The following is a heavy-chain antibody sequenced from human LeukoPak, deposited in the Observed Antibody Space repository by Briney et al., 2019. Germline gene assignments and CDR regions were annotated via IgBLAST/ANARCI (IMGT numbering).Heavy chain of an antibody. CDR1: GGTFSSYA. CDR3: ARQMTTVVYYFDY. D-gene: IGHD4-23*01. V-gene: IGHV1-69*05. CDR2: IIPIFGTA. J-gene: IGHJ4*02. Sequence: SVKVSCKASGGTFSSYAISWVRQAPGQGLEWMGGIIPIFGTANYAQKFQGRVTMTRDTSTSTVYMELSSLRSEDTAVYYCARQMTTVVYYFDYWGQGTLVTVSS.